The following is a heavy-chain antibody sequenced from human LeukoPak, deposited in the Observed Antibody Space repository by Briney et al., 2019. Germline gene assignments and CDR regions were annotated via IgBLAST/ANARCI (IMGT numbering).Heavy chain of an antibody. CDR1: GFTFDDYA. V-gene: IGHV3-43*02. J-gene: IGHJ6*02. Sequence: GGSLRLSCAASGFTFDDYAMHWVRQVPRKGLEWVSLISPKGDTAYYAESVKGRFTISRDNSGNSLFLQMNSLRIEDTALYFCAKDGILWFGQYVFFYYGMDVWGQGTAVTVSS. D-gene: IGHD2-21*01. CDR3: AKDGILWFGQYVFFYYGMDV. CDR2: ISPKGDTA.